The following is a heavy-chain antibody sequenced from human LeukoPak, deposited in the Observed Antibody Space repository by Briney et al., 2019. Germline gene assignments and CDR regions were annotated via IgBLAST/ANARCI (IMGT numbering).Heavy chain of an antibody. Sequence: PGRSLRLSCAASGLTFDDYAMHWVRQAPGKGLEWVSGISWISGNIGYADSVKGRFTISRDNAKNSLYLQMNSLRAEDTALYYCAKDYYDFWSGHGYFDYWGQGTLVTVSS. V-gene: IGHV3-9*01. J-gene: IGHJ4*02. CDR1: GLTFDDYA. CDR2: ISWISGNI. CDR3: AKDYYDFWSGHGYFDY. D-gene: IGHD3-3*01.